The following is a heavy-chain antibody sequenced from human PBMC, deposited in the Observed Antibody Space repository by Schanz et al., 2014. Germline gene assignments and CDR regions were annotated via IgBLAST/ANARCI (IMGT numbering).Heavy chain of an antibody. CDR2: IYIGGNT. Sequence: EVQLVESGGGLVQPGGSLRLSCAASGFSVGNKYMNWVRQAPGKGLEWVSFIYIGGNTYYAESVKGRFTISRDNSKNTLYLQMNSLRAEDTAVYFCAKIERNEDWGQGTLXTVSS. V-gene: IGHV3-53*01. D-gene: IGHD1-1*01. J-gene: IGHJ4*02. CDR1: GFSVGNKY. CDR3: AKIERNED.